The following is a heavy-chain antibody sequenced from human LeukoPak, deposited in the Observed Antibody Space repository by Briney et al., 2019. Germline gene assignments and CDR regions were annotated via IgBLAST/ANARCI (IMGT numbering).Heavy chain of an antibody. CDR2: IAGSSGYI. J-gene: IGHJ4*01. D-gene: IGHD2-21*02. CDR1: GFTFSSYT. V-gene: IGHV3-21*01. CDR3: ARDRGAYCGGDCYSGFVY. Sequence: GGSLRLSCAASGFTFSSYTMNWVRQAPGKGLEWVSSIAGSSGYISYADSVKGRFTIPRHNDQKSLYLQRPRLTAEDTAVYHCARDRGAYCGGDCYSGFVYWGRGTLDTLSS.